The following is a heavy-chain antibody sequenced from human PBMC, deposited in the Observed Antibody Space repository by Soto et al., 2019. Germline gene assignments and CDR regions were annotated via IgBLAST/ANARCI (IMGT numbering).Heavy chain of an antibody. Sequence: QVQLQESGPGLVKPSETLSLTCTVSGGSVSSGSYYWSWIRQPPGKGLEWIGYIYYSGSTNYNPSRKSRVTISVDTSKTQFSLKLRSVTAADTAVYYCARVDTAMVAAFDIWGQGTMVTVSS. CDR1: GGSVSSGSYY. CDR2: IYYSGST. CDR3: ARVDTAMVAAFDI. D-gene: IGHD5-18*01. J-gene: IGHJ3*02. V-gene: IGHV4-61*01.